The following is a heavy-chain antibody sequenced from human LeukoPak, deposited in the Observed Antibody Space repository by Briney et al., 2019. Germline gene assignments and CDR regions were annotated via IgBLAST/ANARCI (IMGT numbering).Heavy chain of an antibody. CDR2: IIPIFGTA. D-gene: IGHD3-22*01. CDR1: GGTFSSYA. Sequence: SVKVSCKASGGTFSSYAISWVRQAPGQGLEWMGGIIPIFGTANYAQKFHGRVTITADESTSTAYMELSSLRSEDTAVYYCARDGDYYDSSGYPGDWGQGTLVTVSS. CDR3: ARDGDYYDSSGYPGD. V-gene: IGHV1-69*13. J-gene: IGHJ4*02.